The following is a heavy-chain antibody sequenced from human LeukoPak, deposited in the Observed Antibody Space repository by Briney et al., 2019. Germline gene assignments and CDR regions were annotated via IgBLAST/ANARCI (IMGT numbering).Heavy chain of an antibody. CDR3: ARSYSSSPPAFDY. D-gene: IGHD6-6*01. J-gene: IGHJ4*02. CDR1: GYTFTSYY. Sequence: GGSLRLSCAASGYTFTSYYMHWVRQAPGQGLEWMGIINPSGGSTSYAQKFQGRVTMTRDTSTSTVYMELSSLRSEDTAVYYCARSYSSSPPAFDYWGQGTLVTVSS. V-gene: IGHV1-46*01. CDR2: INPSGGST.